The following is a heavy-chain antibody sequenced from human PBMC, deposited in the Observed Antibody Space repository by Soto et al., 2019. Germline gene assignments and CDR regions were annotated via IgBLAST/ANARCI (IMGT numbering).Heavy chain of an antibody. CDR1: GFTFSSYS. CDR3: GRDHSKSIAARQRWFDP. CDR2: ISSSSSYI. V-gene: IGHV3-21*01. Sequence: EVQLVESGGGLVKPGGSLRLSCAASGFTFSSYSMNWVRQAPGKGLEWVSSISSSSSYIYYADSVKGRFTISRDNAKNSLYLQMNSLRGEDTAVYYCGRDHSKSIAARQRWFDPWGQGTLVTVSS. J-gene: IGHJ5*02. D-gene: IGHD6-6*01.